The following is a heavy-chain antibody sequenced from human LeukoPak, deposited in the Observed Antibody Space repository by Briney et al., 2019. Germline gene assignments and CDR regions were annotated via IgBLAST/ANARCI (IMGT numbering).Heavy chain of an antibody. CDR3: ARIVDPASFVDSYYMDV. CDR2: INPNSGGT. J-gene: IGHJ6*03. Sequence: EASVKVSCKASGYTFTGYDMHWVRQAPGQGLEWMGWINPNSGGTNYAQKFQGRVTMTRDTSISTAYMELSRLRSDDTAVYYCARIVDPASFVDSYYMDVWGKGTTVTVSS. CDR1: GYTFTGYD. V-gene: IGHV1-2*02. D-gene: IGHD5-18*01.